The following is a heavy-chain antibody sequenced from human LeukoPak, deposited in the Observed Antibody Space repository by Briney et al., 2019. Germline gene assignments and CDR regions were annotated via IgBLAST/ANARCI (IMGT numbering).Heavy chain of an antibody. CDR2: INPNSGGT. Sequence: ASVKVSCKASGYTFTGYYMHWVRQAPGQGLEWMGWINPNSGGTNYAQKFQGRVTMTRDTSISTACMELSRLRSDDTAVYYCAQTGSSCCSLDYWGQGTLVTVSS. CDR1: GYTFTGYY. J-gene: IGHJ4*02. V-gene: IGHV1-2*02. D-gene: IGHD6-13*01. CDR3: AQTGSSCCSLDY.